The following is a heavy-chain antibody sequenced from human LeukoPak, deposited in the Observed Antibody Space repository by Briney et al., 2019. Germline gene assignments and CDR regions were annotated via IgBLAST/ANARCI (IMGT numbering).Heavy chain of an antibody. CDR3: ARDPPPYTLEPVARLDY. J-gene: IGHJ4*02. CDR2: ISAYNGNT. V-gene: IGHV1-18*01. CDR1: GYTFTSYG. D-gene: IGHD1-1*01. Sequence: ASVKVSCKASGYTFTSYGISWVRQASGQGLEWMGWISAYNGNTNYAQKLQGRVTMTTDTSTSTAYMELRSLRSDDTAVYYCARDPPPYTLEPVARLDYWGQGTLVTVSS.